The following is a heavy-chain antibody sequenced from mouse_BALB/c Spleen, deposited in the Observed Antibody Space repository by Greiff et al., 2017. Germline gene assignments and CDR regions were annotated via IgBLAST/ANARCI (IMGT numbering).Heavy chain of an antibody. V-gene: IGHV1S22*01. Sequence: LKQPGSELVRPGASVKLSCKASGYTFTSYWMHWVKQRPGQGLEWIGNIYPGSGSTNYDEKFKSKATLTVDTSSSTAYMQLSSLTSEDSAVYYCTRFDGYYWYFDVWGAGTTVTVSS. D-gene: IGHD2-3*01. J-gene: IGHJ1*01. CDR1: GYTFTSYW. CDR3: TRFDGYYWYFDV. CDR2: IYPGSGST.